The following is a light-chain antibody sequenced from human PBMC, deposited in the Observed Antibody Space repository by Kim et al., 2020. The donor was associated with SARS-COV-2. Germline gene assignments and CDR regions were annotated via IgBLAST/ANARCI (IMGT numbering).Light chain of an antibody. J-gene: IGKJ1*01. CDR2: DAS. Sequence: IVLTQSPATLSLSPGERATLSCRASQSVSNYLAWHQQKPGQAPRLLIYDASKRATGIPARFSGSGSGTDFTLTISSLEPEDFALYYCQHHSNWLWTFGQGTKVDIK. V-gene: IGKV3-11*01. CDR1: QSVSNY. CDR3: QHHSNWLWT.